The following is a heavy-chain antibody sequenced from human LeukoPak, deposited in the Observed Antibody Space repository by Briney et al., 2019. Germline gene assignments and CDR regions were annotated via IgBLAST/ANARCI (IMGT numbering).Heavy chain of an antibody. CDR1: GFTFSSYA. CDR3: AKDLSYLVDY. D-gene: IGHD1-26*01. Sequence: GGSLRLSCAASGFTFSSYAMSLVRQAPGKGLEWVSAISGSGGSTYYADSVKGRFTISRDNFKNTLYLRMNSLRAEDTAVYYCAKDLSYLVDYWGQGTLVTVSS. V-gene: IGHV3-23*01. CDR2: ISGSGGST. J-gene: IGHJ4*02.